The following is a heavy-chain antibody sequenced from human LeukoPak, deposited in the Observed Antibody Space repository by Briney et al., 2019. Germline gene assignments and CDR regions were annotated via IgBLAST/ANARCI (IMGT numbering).Heavy chain of an antibody. Sequence: ASVKVSCKASGYTFTSYGISWVRQAPGQGLEWMGWISAYNGNTNYAQKLQGRVTITTDTSTSTAYMELRSLRSDDTAVYYCARDQFSGWSTPNYYYYGMDVWGQGTTVTVSS. CDR2: ISAYNGNT. V-gene: IGHV1-18*01. D-gene: IGHD6-19*01. CDR1: GYTFTSYG. CDR3: ARDQFSGWSTPNYYYYGMDV. J-gene: IGHJ6*02.